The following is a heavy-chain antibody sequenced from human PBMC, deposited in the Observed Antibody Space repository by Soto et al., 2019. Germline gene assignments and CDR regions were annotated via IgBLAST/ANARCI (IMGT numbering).Heavy chain of an antibody. CDR1: GFTFSSYA. D-gene: IGHD3-3*01. CDR3: AREYDFWSGYTVSSYYYYGMDV. Sequence: PGGSLRLSCAASGFTFSSYAMHWVRQAPGKGLEWVAVISYDGSNKYYADSVKGRFTISRDNSKNTLYLQMNSLRAEDTAVYYCAREYDFWSGYTVSSYYYYGMDVWGQGTTVTGSS. V-gene: IGHV3-30-3*01. J-gene: IGHJ6*02. CDR2: ISYDGSNK.